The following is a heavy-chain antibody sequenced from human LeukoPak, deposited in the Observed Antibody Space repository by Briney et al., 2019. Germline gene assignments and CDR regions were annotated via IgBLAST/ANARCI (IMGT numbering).Heavy chain of an antibody. J-gene: IGHJ4*02. CDR2: IYYSGST. CDR3: ASNRDGYNFFDY. D-gene: IGHD5-24*01. V-gene: IGHV4-59*01. CDR1: GGSISSYY. Sequence: TASETLSLTCTVSGGSISSYYWSWIRQPPGKGLEWIGYIYYSGSTNYNPSLKSRVTISVDTSKNQFSLKLSSVTAADTAVYYCASNRDGYNFFDYWGQGTLVTVSS.